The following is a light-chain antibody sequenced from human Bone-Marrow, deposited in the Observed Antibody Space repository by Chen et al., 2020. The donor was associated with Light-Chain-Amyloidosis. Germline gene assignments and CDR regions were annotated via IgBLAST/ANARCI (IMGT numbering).Light chain of an antibody. CDR2: DDS. V-gene: IGLV3-21*02. CDR1: NIGSTS. Sequence: SYVLTQPSSVSVAPGPTATIACGGNNIGSTSVHWYQQTPGQAPLLVVYDDSNQPSGIPERLSGSNSGNTATLTISRVEAGDEADYYCQVWDRSSDRPVFGGGTKLTVL. CDR3: QVWDRSSDRPV. J-gene: IGLJ3*02.